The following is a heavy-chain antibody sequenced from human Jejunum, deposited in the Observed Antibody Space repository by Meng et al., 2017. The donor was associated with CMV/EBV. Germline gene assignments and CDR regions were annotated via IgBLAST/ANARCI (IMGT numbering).Heavy chain of an antibody. Sequence: CTASGGTFRSSALSWLRQAPGQGLEWMGGIVPMFDTSTYAQNFQGRVTITTDESTTTAYMDLTSLKSEDTAMYYCARGFANWNSLDYWGQGTLVTVSS. D-gene: IGHD1-7*01. CDR2: IVPMFDTS. CDR3: ARGFANWNSLDY. CDR1: GGTFRSSA. V-gene: IGHV1-69*05. J-gene: IGHJ4*02.